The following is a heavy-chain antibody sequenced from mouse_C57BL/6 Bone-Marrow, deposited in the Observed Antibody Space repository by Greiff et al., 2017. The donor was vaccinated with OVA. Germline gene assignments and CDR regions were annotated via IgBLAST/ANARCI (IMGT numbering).Heavy chain of an antibody. CDR2: IYPGSGST. Sequence: QVHVKQSGAELVKPGASVKMSCKASGYTFTSYWITWVKQRPGQGLEWIGDIYPGSGSTNYNEKFKSKATLTVDTSSSTAYMQLSSLTSEDSAVYYCARDELTWGTGWGQGTTLTVSS. CDR3: ARDELTWGTG. V-gene: IGHV1-55*01. D-gene: IGHD2-14*01. CDR1: GYTFTSYW. J-gene: IGHJ2*01.